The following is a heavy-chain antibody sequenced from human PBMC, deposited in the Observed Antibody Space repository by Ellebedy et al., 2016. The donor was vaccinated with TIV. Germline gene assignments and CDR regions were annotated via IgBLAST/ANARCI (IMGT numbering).Heavy chain of an antibody. V-gene: IGHV3-23*01. CDR3: AAAAGAGDDAFDI. CDR1: GFTFSSYF. D-gene: IGHD6-13*01. J-gene: IGHJ3*02. CDR2: ISGSGDTT. Sequence: GESLKISXAASGFTFSSYFMRWVRQAPGKGLEWVSVISGSGDTTYYAASVKGRFTISRDNSKNSLYLQMNSLRAEDTAVYYCAAAAGAGDDAFDIWGQGTMVTVSS.